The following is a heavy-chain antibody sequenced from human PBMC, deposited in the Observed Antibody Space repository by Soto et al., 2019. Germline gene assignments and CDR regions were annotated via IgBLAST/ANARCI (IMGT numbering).Heavy chain of an antibody. Sequence: GESLKISCKGSGYSFTSYCIGWVRQMPGKGLEWMGIIYPGDSDTRYSPSFQGQVTISADKSISTAYLQWSSLKASGTAMYYCARRGVAGSYAFDIWGQGTMVTVSS. CDR2: IYPGDSDT. D-gene: IGHD6-19*01. J-gene: IGHJ3*02. CDR3: ARRGVAGSYAFDI. CDR1: GYSFTSYC. V-gene: IGHV5-51*01.